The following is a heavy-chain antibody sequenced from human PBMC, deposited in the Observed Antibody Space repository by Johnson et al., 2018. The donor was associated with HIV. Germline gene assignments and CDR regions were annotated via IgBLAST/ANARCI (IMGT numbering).Heavy chain of an antibody. J-gene: IGHJ3*01. V-gene: IGHV3-11*01. CDR3: VRHTNWAFDF. CDR1: GFTFSDYY. D-gene: IGHD1-1*01. CDR2: LSSSGSTM. Sequence: QVQLVESGGGLVKPGGSLRLSCAASGFTFSDYYMSWIRQAPAKGLEWVSYLSSSGSTMPFADSGKGRFTISRDNAKNSLYLQMNSLRAEDAAVYYCVRHTNWAFDFWGQGTMVAVSS.